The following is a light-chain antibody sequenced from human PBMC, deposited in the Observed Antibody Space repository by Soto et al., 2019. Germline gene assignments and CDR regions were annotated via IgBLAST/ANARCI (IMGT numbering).Light chain of an antibody. CDR1: QSISKY. V-gene: IGKV3-11*01. CDR2: DAS. CDR3: QQRSNWRGT. J-gene: IGKJ4*01. Sequence: EIVLTQSPATLSFSPGERATLSCRASQSISKYLAWYQQRPGQAPRLLIYDASTRATGIPARFGGSWSGTDFTLTISSLEPEDFAVYYCQQRSNWRGTFGGGTKVEI.